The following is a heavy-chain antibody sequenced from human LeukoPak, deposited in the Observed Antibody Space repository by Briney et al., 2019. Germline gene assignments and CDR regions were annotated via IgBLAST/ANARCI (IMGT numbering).Heavy chain of an antibody. Sequence: GESLKISCKGSGYSFTSYWIGWVRQMPGKGLEWMGIIYPGDSDTRYSPSFQGQVTISADKSISTAYLQWSSLKASDTAMYYCARHGSVDYSSTSCYAGYYYYYMDVWGKGTTVTVSS. CDR1: GYSFTSYW. D-gene: IGHD2-2*01. CDR3: ARHGSVDYSSTSCYAGYYYYYMDV. CDR2: IYPGDSDT. J-gene: IGHJ6*03. V-gene: IGHV5-51*01.